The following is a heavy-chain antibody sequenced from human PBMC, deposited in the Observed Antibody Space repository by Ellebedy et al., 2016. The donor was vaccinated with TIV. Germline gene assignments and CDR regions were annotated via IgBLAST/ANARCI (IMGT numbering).Heavy chain of an antibody. J-gene: IGHJ5*02. V-gene: IGHV1-2*02. CDR1: GYTFTGYY. D-gene: IGHD1-26*01. Sequence: ASVKVSCXASGYTFTGYYMHWVRQAPGQGLEWMGWINPNSGGTNYAQKFQGRVTMTRDTSISTAYMELSRLRSDDTAVYYCAREDGGSYWFDPWGQGTLVTVSS. CDR2: INPNSGGT. CDR3: AREDGGSYWFDP.